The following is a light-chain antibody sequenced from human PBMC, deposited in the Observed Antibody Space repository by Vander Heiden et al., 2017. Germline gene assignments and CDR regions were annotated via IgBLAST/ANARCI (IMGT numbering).Light chain of an antibody. J-gene: IGKJ3*01. CDR2: WAS. V-gene: IGKV4-1*01. CDR1: QSVLYSSNNKNY. Sequence: DIVMTQSPDSLAVSLGERATINCKSSQSVLYSSNNKNYLAWYQQKPGQPPKLLIYWASTRESGVSDRFSGSGSGTDFTLTISSLQAEDVAVYYCQQDDSTPVTFGHGTKVDIK. CDR3: QQDDSTPVT.